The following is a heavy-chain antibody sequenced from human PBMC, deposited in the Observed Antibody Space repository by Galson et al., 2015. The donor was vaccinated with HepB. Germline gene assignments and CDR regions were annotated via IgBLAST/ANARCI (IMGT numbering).Heavy chain of an antibody. Sequence: SLRLSCAASGFTFKTHSMNWVRQAPGKGLEWVSYISSSSSAIYYADSVKGRFPIFRDNAKNSLYLQMNSLRTADTAVYYCARDLPWSFRGYGMDVWGQGTTVTVSS. V-gene: IGHV3-48*04. CDR3: ARDLPWSFRGYGMDV. J-gene: IGHJ6*02. CDR1: GFTFKTHS. D-gene: IGHD2-21*01. CDR2: ISSSSSAI.